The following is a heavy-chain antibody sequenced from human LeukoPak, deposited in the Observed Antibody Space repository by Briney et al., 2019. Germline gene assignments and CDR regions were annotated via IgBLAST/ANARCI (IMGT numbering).Heavy chain of an antibody. CDR3: VRDGTRGVADAFDI. Sequence: PGGSLRLSCTTSGITFRSYGMHWVRQAPGKGLEWVAAIWYDGSNKYYADSVKGRFTMSRDNSENTAYLQMKSLRAEDTAVYYCVRDGTRGVADAFDIWGQGTMVTVSS. CDR1: GITFRSYG. CDR2: IWYDGSNK. J-gene: IGHJ3*02. D-gene: IGHD1-26*01. V-gene: IGHV3-33*01.